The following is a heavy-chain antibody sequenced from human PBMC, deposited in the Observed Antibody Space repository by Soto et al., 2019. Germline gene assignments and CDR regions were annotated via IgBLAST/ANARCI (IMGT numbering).Heavy chain of an antibody. V-gene: IGHV1-18*04. CDR3: ARNSIRSVSPRIAAAGHDPFDY. Sequence: ASVNVSCKASGYTFTSYGISWVRQAPGQGLEWMGWISAYNGNTNYAQKLQGRVTMTTDTSTSTAYMELRSLRSDDTAVYYCARNSIRSVSPRIAAAGHDPFDYWGQGTLVTVSS. J-gene: IGHJ4*02. CDR2: ISAYNGNT. D-gene: IGHD6-13*01. CDR1: GYTFTSYG.